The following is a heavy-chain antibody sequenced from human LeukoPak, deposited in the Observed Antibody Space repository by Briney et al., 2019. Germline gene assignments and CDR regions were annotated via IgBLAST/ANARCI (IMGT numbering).Heavy chain of an antibody. Sequence: PGGSLRLSCAASGFTFSSYSMNWVRQAPGKGLEWVANIKQDGNEKYYADSVKGRFTISRDNAKNSLYLQMNSLRAEDTAVYYCVKDYATIAAAANPLFDYWGQGALVTVSS. CDR3: VKDYATIAAAANPLFDY. V-gene: IGHV3-7*03. CDR1: GFTFSSYS. J-gene: IGHJ4*02. CDR2: IKQDGNEK. D-gene: IGHD6-13*01.